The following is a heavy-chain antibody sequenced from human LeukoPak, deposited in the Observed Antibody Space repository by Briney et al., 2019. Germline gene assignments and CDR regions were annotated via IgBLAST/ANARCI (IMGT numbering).Heavy chain of an antibody. CDR2: IYHSGST. V-gene: IGHV4-30-2*01. CDR1: GGSISSGGYS. D-gene: IGHD3-10*01. J-gene: IGHJ4*02. CDR3: ARLRPAHYYGSGSLFDY. Sequence: PSQTLSLTCAVSGGSISSGGYSWSWIRQPPGKGLEWIGYIYHSGSTYYNPSLKSRVTISVDRSKNQFSLKLSSVTAADTAVYYCARLRPAHYYGSGSLFDYWGQGTLVTVSS.